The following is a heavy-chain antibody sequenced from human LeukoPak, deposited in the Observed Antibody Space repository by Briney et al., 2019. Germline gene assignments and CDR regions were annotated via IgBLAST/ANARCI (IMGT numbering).Heavy chain of an antibody. CDR1: GYTFTNYA. CDR2: INTNTGNP. CDR3: ARGGDYGDYVFDY. D-gene: IGHD4-17*01. V-gene: IGHV7-4-1*02. Sequence: GASVKVSCKASGYTFTNYAMNWARQAPGQGLEWMGWINTNTGNPTYAQGFTGRFVFSLDTSVSTAYPQISSLKAEDTAVYYCARGGDYGDYVFDYWGQGTLVTVSS. J-gene: IGHJ4*02.